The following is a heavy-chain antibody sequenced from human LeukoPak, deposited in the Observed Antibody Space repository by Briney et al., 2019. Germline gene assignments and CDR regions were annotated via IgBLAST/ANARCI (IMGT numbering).Heavy chain of an antibody. CDR1: GGSISSGDYY. J-gene: IGHJ4*02. CDR2: IYYSGST. V-gene: IGHV4-30-4*08. Sequence: SETLSLTCTVSGGSISSGDYYWSWIRQPPGKGLEWIGYIYYSGSTYYNQSLKIRVTTSVDTYKNQFSLKLSSVTAADTAVYCCAREGYDSSGSTHWGQGTLVTVSS. D-gene: IGHD3-22*01. CDR3: AREGYDSSGSTH.